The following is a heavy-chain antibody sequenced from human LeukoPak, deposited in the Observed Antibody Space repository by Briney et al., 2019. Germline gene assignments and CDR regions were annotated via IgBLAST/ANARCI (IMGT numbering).Heavy chain of an antibody. D-gene: IGHD4-17*01. CDR3: ARLTYGY. V-gene: IGHV3-48*02. Sequence: GGSLRLSCAAPGFTFSSYSMNWVRQAPGKGLEWISYISNSGSDISYADSVKGRFTISRANAKNSLYLQMNSLRDEDTAIYYCARLTYGYWGQGTLVSVSS. CDR1: GFTFSSYS. J-gene: IGHJ4*02. CDR2: ISNSGSDI.